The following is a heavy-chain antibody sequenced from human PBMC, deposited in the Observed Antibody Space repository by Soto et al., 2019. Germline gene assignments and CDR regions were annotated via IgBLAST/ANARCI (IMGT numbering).Heavy chain of an antibody. CDR2: ISGSGGST. V-gene: IGHV3-23*01. J-gene: IGHJ4*02. D-gene: IGHD1-26*01. CDR1: GFTFSSYA. Sequence: EVQLLESGGGLVQPGGSLRLSCAASGFTFSSYAMSWVRQAPGKGLEWVSAISGSGGSTYYADSVKGRFTISRDNSKNTLFLQINSLSAEDTAVYYCAKESNPRSWDLDYWGQGTLVTVSS. CDR3: AKESNPRSWDLDY.